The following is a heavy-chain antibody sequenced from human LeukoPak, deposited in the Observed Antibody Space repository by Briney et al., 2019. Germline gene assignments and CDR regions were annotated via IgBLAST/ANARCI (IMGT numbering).Heavy chain of an antibody. Sequence: SETLSLTCTVSGGSIISYYWTWIRQPPGKGLEWIGYIYYTGSTKYNPSLKSRVTISVDTSKNQFSLKLSSVTAAGTAVYYCARDGRGYSYGVGFDPWGQGTLVTVSS. V-gene: IGHV4-59*01. CDR3: ARDGRGYSYGVGFDP. D-gene: IGHD5-18*01. J-gene: IGHJ5*02. CDR2: IYYTGST. CDR1: GGSIISYY.